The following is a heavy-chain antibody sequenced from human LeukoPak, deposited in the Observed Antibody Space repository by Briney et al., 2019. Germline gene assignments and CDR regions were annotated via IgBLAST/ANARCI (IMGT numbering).Heavy chain of an antibody. CDR3: ARGEGYYYDSSGYLDY. Sequence: GSLRLSCAASGFTFSSYSMNWVRQAPGKGLEWVSSISSSSSYIYYADSVKGRFTISRDNAKNSLYLQMNSLRAEDTAVYYCARGEGYYYDSSGYLDYWGQGTLVTVSS. D-gene: IGHD3-22*01. V-gene: IGHV3-21*01. CDR1: GFTFSSYS. CDR2: ISSSSSYI. J-gene: IGHJ4*02.